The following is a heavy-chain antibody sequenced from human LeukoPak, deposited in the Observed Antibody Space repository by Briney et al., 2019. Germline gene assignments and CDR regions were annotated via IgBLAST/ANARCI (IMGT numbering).Heavy chain of an antibody. CDR1: GFTFSSYS. J-gene: IGHJ4*02. CDR2: ISSSSSAI. CDR3: ARVIGSYGDSAY. D-gene: IGHD1-26*01. V-gene: IGHV3-48*04. Sequence: GGSLRLFCAASGFTFSSYSMNWVRQAPGKGLEWVSYISSSSSAIYYADSVKGRFTISRDNAENSLYLQMNSLRAEDTAVYYCARVIGSYGDSAYWGQGTLVTVSS.